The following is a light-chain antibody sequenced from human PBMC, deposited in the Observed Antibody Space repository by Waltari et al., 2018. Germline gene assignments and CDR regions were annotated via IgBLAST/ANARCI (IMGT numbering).Light chain of an antibody. CDR1: SFNIGSNT. CDR3: AAWDDSLNGRV. CDR2: SNN. J-gene: IGLJ2*01. Sequence: QSVLTQPPSASGTPGQRVTISCSGSSFNIGSNTVNWYQQLPGTAPKLLIYSNNQRPSGVPDRFSGSKSGTAASLAINGLQSEDEADYYCAAWDDSLNGRVFGGGTKLTVL. V-gene: IGLV1-44*01.